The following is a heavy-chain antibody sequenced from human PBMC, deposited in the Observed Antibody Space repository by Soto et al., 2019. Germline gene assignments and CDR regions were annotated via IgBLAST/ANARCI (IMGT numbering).Heavy chain of an antibody. CDR1: GFTFSSYS. D-gene: IGHD4-17*01. V-gene: IGHV3-21*01. J-gene: IGHJ4*02. CDR3: ARVVGGLRGPFDY. CDR2: ISSSSSYI. Sequence: TGGSLRLSCAASGFTFSSYSMNWVRQAAGKGLEWVSSISSSSSYIYYADSVKGRFTISRDNAKNSLYLQMDSLRAEDTAVYYCARVVGGLRGPFDYWGQGTLVTVSS.